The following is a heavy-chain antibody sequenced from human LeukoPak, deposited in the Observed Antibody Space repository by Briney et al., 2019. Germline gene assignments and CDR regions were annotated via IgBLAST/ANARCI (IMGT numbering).Heavy chain of an antibody. Sequence: SETLSLTCTVSGGSISSGSYYWSWIRQPAGKGLEWIGRIYTSGSTNYNPSLKSRVTISVDTSKNQFSLKLSSVTAADTAVYYCPRDLGYSYGPNDYWGQGTLVTVSS. CDR1: GGSISSGSYY. J-gene: IGHJ4*02. CDR2: IYTSGST. D-gene: IGHD5-18*01. V-gene: IGHV4-61*02. CDR3: PRDLGYSYGPNDY.